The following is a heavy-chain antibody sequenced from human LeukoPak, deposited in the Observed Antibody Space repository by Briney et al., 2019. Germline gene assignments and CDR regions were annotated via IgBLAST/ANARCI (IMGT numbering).Heavy chain of an antibody. CDR3: ARVSGGSYSGMDV. J-gene: IGHJ6*02. CDR1: GFTFSSYA. CDR2: ISYDGSNK. D-gene: IGHD3-3*01. Sequence: GRSLRLSCAASGFTFSSYAMHWVRQAPGKGLEWVAVISYDGSNKYYADSVKGRFTISRDNSKNTLYLQMNSLRAEDTAVYYCARVSGGSYSGMDVWGQGTTVTVSS. V-gene: IGHV3-30-3*01.